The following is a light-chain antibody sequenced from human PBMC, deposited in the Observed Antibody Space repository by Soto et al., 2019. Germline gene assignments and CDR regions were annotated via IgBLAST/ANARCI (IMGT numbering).Light chain of an antibody. CDR3: SSYAGSNKEV. V-gene: IGLV2-8*01. CDR2: EVS. J-gene: IGLJ2*01. Sequence: QSALTQPPSASGSPGQSVTISCTGTSSDVGGYNYVSWYQQHPGKAPKLMIYEVSKRPSGVPDRFSGSKSDNTASLTVSGLQAEDEADYYCSSYAGSNKEVFGGGTKVTVL. CDR1: SSDVGGYNY.